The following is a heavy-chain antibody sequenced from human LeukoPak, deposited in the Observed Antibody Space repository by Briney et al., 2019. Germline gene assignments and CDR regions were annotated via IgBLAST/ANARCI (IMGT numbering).Heavy chain of an antibody. CDR3: ARVPGYYYDSSGYPSRFDP. D-gene: IGHD3-22*01. CDR2: INPNSVGT. J-gene: IGHJ5*02. V-gene: IGHV1-2*02. Sequence: ASVKVSCKASGYTFTGYYMHWVRQAPGQGLEWMGWINPNSVGTNYAQKFQGRVTMTRDTSISTAYMELSRLRSDDTAVYYCARVPGYYYDSSGYPSRFDPWGQGTLVTVSS. CDR1: GYTFTGYY.